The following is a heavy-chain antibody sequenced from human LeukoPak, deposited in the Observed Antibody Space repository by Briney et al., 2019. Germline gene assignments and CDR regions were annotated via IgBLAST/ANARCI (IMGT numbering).Heavy chain of an antibody. V-gene: IGHV3-30*02. Sequence: GGSLRLPCAASGFTFSSYGMHWVRQAPGKGLEWVAFIRYDGSNKYYADSVKGRFTISRDNSKNTLYLQMNSLRAEDTAVYYCAKDPDYYDSSGYYYQPLGYWGQGTLVTVSS. CDR2: IRYDGSNK. CDR1: GFTFSSYG. CDR3: AKDPDYYDSSGYYYQPLGY. D-gene: IGHD3-22*01. J-gene: IGHJ4*02.